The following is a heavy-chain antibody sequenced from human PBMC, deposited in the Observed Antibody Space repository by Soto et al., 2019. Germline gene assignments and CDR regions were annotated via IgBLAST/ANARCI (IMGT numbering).Heavy chain of an antibody. Sequence: QVQLVESGGGVVQPGRSLRLSCAASGFTFSSYGMHWVRQAPGKGLEWVAVIWYDGSNKYYADSVKGRFTISRDNSKNTLYLQMNSLRAEDTAVYYCVRDHDYGSGSYPTDYWGQGTLVTVSS. D-gene: IGHD3-10*01. CDR3: VRDHDYGSGSYPTDY. CDR2: IWYDGSNK. V-gene: IGHV3-33*01. J-gene: IGHJ4*02. CDR1: GFTFSSYG.